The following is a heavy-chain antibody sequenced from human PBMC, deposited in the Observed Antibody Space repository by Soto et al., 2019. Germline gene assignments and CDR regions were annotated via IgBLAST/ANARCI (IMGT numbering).Heavy chain of an antibody. V-gene: IGHV1-18*01. J-gene: IGHJ5*02. D-gene: IGHD2-15*01. CDR2: ISAYNGNT. CDR1: GYTFTSYG. CDR3: ASLVVVAATHADNWFDP. Sequence: ASVKVSCKASGYTFTSYGISRGRQAPGQRLEWMGLISAYNGNTNYAQKLQGRVTMTTDTSTSTAYMELRSLRSDDTAVYYCASLVVVAATHADNWFDPWGQGTLVTVSS.